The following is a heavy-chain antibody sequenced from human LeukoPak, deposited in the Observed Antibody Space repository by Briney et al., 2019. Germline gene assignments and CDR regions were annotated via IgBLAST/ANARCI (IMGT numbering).Heavy chain of an antibody. CDR3: ARSYSSAITGGFDL. V-gene: IGHV5-51*01. Sequence: GESLKISCKGYGYSFTSYWIGWVRQMPGKGLEWMGIIYPGDSDTKYSPSFQGQVTFSVDKAISTAYVQWTNVQASDTAIYFCARSYSSAITGGFDLWGQGTMVTVSS. CDR2: IYPGDSDT. D-gene: IGHD6-19*01. J-gene: IGHJ3*01. CDR1: GYSFTSYW.